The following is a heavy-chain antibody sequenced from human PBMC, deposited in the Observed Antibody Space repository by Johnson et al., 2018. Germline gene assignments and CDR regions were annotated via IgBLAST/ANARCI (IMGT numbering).Heavy chain of an antibody. Sequence: QVQLVQSGGGVVQPGRSLRLSCAASGFTFSTYGMHWVRQAPGKGLEWVAVIWYDGSNKYYAESVKGRFTISRDNSKNTLYLQMNSLKAEDTAVYYCAKALYDGGCFDAFDILGQGTMFTVCS. J-gene: IGHJ3*02. V-gene: IGHV3-33*06. CDR3: AKALYDGGCFDAFDI. CDR2: IWYDGSNK. CDR1: GFTFSTYG. D-gene: IGHD3-22*01.